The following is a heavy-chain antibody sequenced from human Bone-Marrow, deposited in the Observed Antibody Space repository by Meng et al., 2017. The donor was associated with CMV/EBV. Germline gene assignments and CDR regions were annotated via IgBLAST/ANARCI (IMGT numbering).Heavy chain of an antibody. CDR1: GFTFSSYW. CDR2: INSDGSST. J-gene: IGHJ4*02. V-gene: IGHV3-74*01. D-gene: IGHD7-27*01. CDR3: AKGAVNWGMIFYN. Sequence: VQLVGPGGGLVQPGGSLRLSCAASGFTFSSYWMHWVRQAPGKGLVWVSRINSDGSSTSYADSVKGRFTISRDTSKNTLYLQMNGLRADDTAVYYCAKGAVNWGMIFYNWGQGTLVTVSS.